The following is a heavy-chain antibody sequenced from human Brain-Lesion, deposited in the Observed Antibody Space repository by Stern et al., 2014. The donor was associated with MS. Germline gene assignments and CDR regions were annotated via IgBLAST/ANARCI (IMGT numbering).Heavy chain of an antibody. CDR2: INPNPGGP. CDR1: GYIFTGYF. J-gene: IGHJ6*02. D-gene: IGHD3-3*01. CDR3: ARDQRGITIFGVVTDYYYLGMDV. V-gene: IGHV1-2*02. Sequence: QVQLVQSPAEVKKPGASVKASCKTSGYIFTGYFIHWVRQAHGQGLEGIAWINPNPGGPTYAQKFQGRVTMSRDTSISTAYVELSSLTSDDTAVYYCARDQRGITIFGVVTDYYYLGMDVWGHGTTVTVSS.